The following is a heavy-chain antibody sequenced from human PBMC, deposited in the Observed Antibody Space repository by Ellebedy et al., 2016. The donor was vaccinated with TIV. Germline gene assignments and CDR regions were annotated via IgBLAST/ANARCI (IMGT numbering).Heavy chain of an antibody. CDR3: ASAQSGYYFDH. J-gene: IGHJ4*02. D-gene: IGHD6-25*01. V-gene: IGHV4-59*01. CDR1: GASISSYF. Sequence: MPSETLSLTCTVSGASISSYFWTWIRQPPGKGLEWIGYIYYSWSTNYSPFLRSRVTMSIDTSKKQFSLKLSSVTAADTAIYYCASAQSGYYFDHWGQGALVTVSS. CDR2: IYYSWST.